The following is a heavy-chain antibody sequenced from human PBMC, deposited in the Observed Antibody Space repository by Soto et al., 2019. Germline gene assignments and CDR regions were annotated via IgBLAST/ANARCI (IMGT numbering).Heavy chain of an antibody. D-gene: IGHD4-4*01. V-gene: IGHV4-34*01. CDR1: GGSFSGYY. CDR2: INHSGST. CDR3: ARGGDYSNYEWADP. Sequence: SETLSLTCAVYGGSFSGYYCSWIRQPPGKGLEWIGEINHSGSTNYNPSLKSRVTISVDMSKNQFSLKLSSVTAADTAVYYCARGGDYSNYEWADPWGEGNVV. J-gene: IGHJ5*02.